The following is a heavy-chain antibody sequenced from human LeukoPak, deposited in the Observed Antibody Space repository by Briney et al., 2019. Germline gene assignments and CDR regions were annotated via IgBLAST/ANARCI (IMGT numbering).Heavy chain of an antibody. J-gene: IGHJ4*02. CDR3: ARGPPLYSSGWELDY. V-gene: IGHV1-46*01. CDR1: GYTFTSFY. CDR2: INPRGGSA. Sequence: GASVKVSCKASGYTFTSFYMHWVRQAPGQGLEWMGIINPRGGSASAAQKFQGRLTLTRDTSTSTVYMDLSSLKSQDTAVYYCARGPPLYSSGWELDYWGQGALVTVSS. D-gene: IGHD6-19*01.